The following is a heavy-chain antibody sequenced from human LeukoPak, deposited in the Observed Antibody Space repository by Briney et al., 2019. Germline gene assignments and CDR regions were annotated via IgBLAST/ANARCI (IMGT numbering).Heavy chain of an antibody. CDR1: GYTFTSYD. CDR2: MNPNSGNT. V-gene: IGHV1-8*01. D-gene: IGHD3-22*01. Sequence: ASVKVSCKTSGYTFTSYDINWVRQATGQGLEWMGWMNPNSGNTGYAQKFQGRVTMTRNTSISTAYMELSSLRSDDTAVYYCAREGRPYYYDSTGYLDYWGQGTLVTVSS. CDR3: AREGRPYYYDSTGYLDY. J-gene: IGHJ4*02.